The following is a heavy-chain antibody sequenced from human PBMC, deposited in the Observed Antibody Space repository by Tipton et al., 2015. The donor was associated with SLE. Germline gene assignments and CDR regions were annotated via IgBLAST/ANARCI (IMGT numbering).Heavy chain of an antibody. D-gene: IGHD6-13*01. V-gene: IGHV4-38-2*01. CDR2: MYYSGST. CDR3: AHSSSWYYFDY. CDR1: GYSINSGYY. J-gene: IGHJ4*02. Sequence: TLSLTCAVSGYSINSGYYWGWIRQSPGKGLEWIGSMYYSGSTYYNPSLKSRVTISVDTSKNQFSLKLSSVTAADTAVYYCAHSSSWYYFDYWGQGTLVTVSS.